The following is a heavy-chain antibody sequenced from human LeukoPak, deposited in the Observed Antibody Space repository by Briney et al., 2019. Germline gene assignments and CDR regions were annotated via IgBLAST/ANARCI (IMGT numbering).Heavy chain of an antibody. J-gene: IGHJ4*02. V-gene: IGHV4-39*07. Sequence: SETLSLTCTVSNDSITSGAYYWTWIRQHPGKGLEWIGSIYYSGSTYYNPSLKSRVTISVDTSKNQFSLKLSSVTAADTAVYYCARLGYSYGRTFDYWGQGTLVTVSS. CDR2: IYYSGST. CDR3: ARLGYSYGRTFDY. CDR1: NDSITSGAYY. D-gene: IGHD5-18*01.